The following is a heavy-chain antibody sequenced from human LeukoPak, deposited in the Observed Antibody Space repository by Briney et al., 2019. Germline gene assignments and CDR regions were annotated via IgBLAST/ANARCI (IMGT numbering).Heavy chain of an antibody. Sequence: GGSLRLSCAASGFTFSGYAMSWVRQAPGKGLEWVSAISGSGDSTYYGDSVKGRFTISRDNSKNTLYLQMNSLRAEDTAVYYCAKTRPLDSSSWSHGDYWGQGTLVTVSS. CDR2: ISGSGDST. CDR1: GFTFSGYA. V-gene: IGHV3-23*01. D-gene: IGHD6-13*01. CDR3: AKTRPLDSSSWSHGDY. J-gene: IGHJ4*02.